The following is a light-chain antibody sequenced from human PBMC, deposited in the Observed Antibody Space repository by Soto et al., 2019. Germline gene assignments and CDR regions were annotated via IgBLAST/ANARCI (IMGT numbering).Light chain of an antibody. V-gene: IGKV1-39*01. CDR2: GAS. CDR3: QQSYSIPFT. J-gene: IGKJ2*01. CDR1: QSINAY. Sequence: DIQMTQSPSSLSASVGDRVTISCRASQSINAYLTWYQQKPGEAPRLLIYGASSLQSGVPPRFRGSGSGTDFTLTISSLQPEDFAVYYCQQSYSIPFTFGQGTKVDIK.